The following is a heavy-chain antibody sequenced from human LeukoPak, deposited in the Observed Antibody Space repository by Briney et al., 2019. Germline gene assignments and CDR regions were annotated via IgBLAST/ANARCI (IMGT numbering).Heavy chain of an antibody. D-gene: IGHD3-10*01. CDR2: INPNSGGT. CDR3: VRDRGVWAFDV. Sequence: GASVKVSCKAFEYTFIGYYMHWVRQAPGQGPEWMGWINPNSGGTVYAQKFQDRVTMTRDTSISTAYMELNRLRSDDTAVYYCVRDRGVWAFDVWGQGTMVTVFS. CDR1: EYTFIGYY. J-gene: IGHJ3*01. V-gene: IGHV1-2*02.